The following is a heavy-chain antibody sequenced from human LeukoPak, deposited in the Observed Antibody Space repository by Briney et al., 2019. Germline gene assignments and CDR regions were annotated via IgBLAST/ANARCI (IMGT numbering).Heavy chain of an antibody. D-gene: IGHD3-22*01. J-gene: IGHJ4*02. V-gene: IGHV3-23*01. Sequence: XMXWVXXAPXKGLEWISAISASGDKTYFADSVKGRFTISRANSKGTLYLQMNSLRAEDTALYYCARDFYDSTGYYYDYWGQGTLVTVSS. CDR3: ARDFYDSTGYYYDY. CDR1: X. CDR2: ISASGDKT.